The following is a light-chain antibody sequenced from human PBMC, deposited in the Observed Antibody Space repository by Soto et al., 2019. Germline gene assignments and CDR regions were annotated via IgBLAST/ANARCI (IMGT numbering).Light chain of an antibody. CDR1: QSVSNN. J-gene: IGKJ5*01. CDR3: QQYGNSPIT. V-gene: IGKV3-20*01. CDR2: GTS. Sequence: EIVMTQSPATLSVSPGEKATLSCRASQSVSNNLAWFQQKPGQAPRLLIYGTSSRATGIPDRFSGSGSGTDFTLTISRLEPKDFAVYYCQQYGNSPITFGQGTRLEIK.